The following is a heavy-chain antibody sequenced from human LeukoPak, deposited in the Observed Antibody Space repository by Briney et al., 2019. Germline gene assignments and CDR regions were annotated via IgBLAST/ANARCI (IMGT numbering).Heavy chain of an antibody. CDR3: ARDGEWLRSIDY. D-gene: IGHD5-12*01. V-gene: IGHV3-30-3*01. Sequence: PGGSLRLSCAASGFTFSSYAMHWVRQAPGKGLEWVAVISYDGSNKYYADSVKGRFTISRDNAKNSLYLQMNSLRAEDTAVYYCARDGEWLRSIDYWGQGTLVTVSS. CDR2: ISYDGSNK. CDR1: GFTFSSYA. J-gene: IGHJ4*02.